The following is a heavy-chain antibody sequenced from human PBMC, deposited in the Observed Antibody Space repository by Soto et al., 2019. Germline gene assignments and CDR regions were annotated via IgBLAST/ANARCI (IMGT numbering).Heavy chain of an antibody. Sequence: GSLRLSCAASGLTVSGNYMSWVRQAPGKGLEWVSIIYGGGSTYYADSVKGRFTISRDSSKNTLYLQMNSLRAEDTAVYYCAKIATYSASYQYFDYWGQGTPVTVSS. D-gene: IGHD1-26*01. J-gene: IGHJ4*02. V-gene: IGHV3-53*01. CDR3: AKIATYSASYQYFDY. CDR2: IYGGGST. CDR1: GLTVSGNY.